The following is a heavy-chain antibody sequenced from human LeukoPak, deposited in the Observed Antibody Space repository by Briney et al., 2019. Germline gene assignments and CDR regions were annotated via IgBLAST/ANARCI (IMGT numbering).Heavy chain of an antibody. CDR3: ARSQWLFLVDY. J-gene: IGHJ4*02. CDR1: GGSISSYY. D-gene: IGHD3-22*01. CDR2: IYYSGST. V-gene: IGHV4-59*01. Sequence: SETLSLTCTVSGGSISSYYWSWIRQPPGKGLEWIGYIYYSGSTNYNPSLKSRVTISVDTSKNQFSLKLSSVTAADTAVYYCARSQWLFLVDYWGQGTLVTVSS.